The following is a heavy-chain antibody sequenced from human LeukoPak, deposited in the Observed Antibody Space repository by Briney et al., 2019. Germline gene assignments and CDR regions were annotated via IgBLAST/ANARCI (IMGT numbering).Heavy chain of an antibody. D-gene: IGHD5-18*01. V-gene: IGHV3-33*01. CDR1: GFTFSSYG. CDR3: ARGGSDTAMAHDY. CDR2: IWYDGNNK. Sequence: GGSLRLSCAASGFTFSSYGMHWVRQAPGKGLEWVAVIWYDGNNKYYADSVKGRFTISRDDAKNTLYLQLNSLRAEDTAVYFCARGGSDTAMAHDYWGQGTLVTVSS. J-gene: IGHJ4*02.